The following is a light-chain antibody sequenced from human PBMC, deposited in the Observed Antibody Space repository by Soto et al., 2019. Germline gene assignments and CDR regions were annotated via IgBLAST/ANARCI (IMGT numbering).Light chain of an antibody. Sequence: DIQMTQSPSTLSASVGARVTITCRASQSISSWLAWYKQKPGKAPKILSYKASSLESGVPSRFSGSGSGTEFTLAISSLQPYNFATYYCQQYSTYPWTFGQGTKVDI. V-gene: IGKV1-5*03. CDR1: QSISSW. J-gene: IGKJ1*01. CDR3: QQYSTYPWT. CDR2: KAS.